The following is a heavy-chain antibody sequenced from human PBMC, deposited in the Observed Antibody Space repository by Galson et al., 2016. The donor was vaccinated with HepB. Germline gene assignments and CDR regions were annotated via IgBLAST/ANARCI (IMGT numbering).Heavy chain of an antibody. CDR3: AKGGGGKPGSDGSGHDPRADSHGYYFFFAY. CDR2: IYYTGTT. D-gene: IGHD3-3*01. J-gene: IGHJ4*02. CDR1: GGSFSPYS. Sequence: SETLSLTCSVSGGSFSPYSWSWIRQSPGKGLEWIGYIYYTGTTNYNPSLKGRATISLDTSKHEFSLRLRSVTTADTAIYFCAKGGGGKPGSDGSGHDPRADSHGYYFFFAYWGRGTLVSVSS. V-gene: IGHV4-59*01.